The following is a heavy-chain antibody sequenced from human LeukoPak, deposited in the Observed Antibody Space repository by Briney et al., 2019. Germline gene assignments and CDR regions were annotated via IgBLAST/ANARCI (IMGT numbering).Heavy chain of an antibody. CDR2: VKTYTDGGTT. V-gene: IGHV3-15*07. J-gene: IGHJ4*02. CDR3: ATPALGRRLYYYDY. CDR1: GFIFTSRY. D-gene: IGHD3-16*01. Sequence: PGGSLRLSCAASGFIFTSRYMNWVRQAPGRGLQWVGLVKTYTDGGTTEYAAPEKGTFTVSRDDSKNTLFLQMNSLKTEDTAVYYCATPALGRRLYYYDYWGQGTLVTVSP.